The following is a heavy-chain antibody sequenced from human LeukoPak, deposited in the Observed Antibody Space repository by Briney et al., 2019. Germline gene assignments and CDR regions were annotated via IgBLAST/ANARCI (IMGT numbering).Heavy chain of an antibody. D-gene: IGHD4-11*01. CDR1: AGSMNTYF. Sequence: SETLSLTCTVSAGSMNTYFWTWVRQPAGKGLEWIGRISGSGTPYYNPSLESRVAISLDTSNNKFFLKVTSVTAADTAVYYCARGSELTKTSGHYSFGSWGQGTLVSVSS. V-gene: IGHV4-4*07. CDR3: ARGSELTKTSGHYSFGS. J-gene: IGHJ4*02. CDR2: ISGSGTP.